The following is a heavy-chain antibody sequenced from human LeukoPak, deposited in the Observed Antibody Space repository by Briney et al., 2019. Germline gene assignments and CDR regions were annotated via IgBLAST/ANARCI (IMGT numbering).Heavy chain of an antibody. J-gene: IGHJ5*02. CDR1: GYTFTNYY. D-gene: IGHD6-13*01. CDR2: VNPSGGSI. CDR3: ARGGAAAGTSWFDP. V-gene: IGHV1-46*01. Sequence: ASVKVSCKASGYTFTNYYMHWVRQAPGQGLEWMGIVNPSGGSIKYAQTFQGRVTMTRNTSISTAYMELSSLRSEDTAVYYCARGGAAAGTSWFDPWGQGTLVTVSS.